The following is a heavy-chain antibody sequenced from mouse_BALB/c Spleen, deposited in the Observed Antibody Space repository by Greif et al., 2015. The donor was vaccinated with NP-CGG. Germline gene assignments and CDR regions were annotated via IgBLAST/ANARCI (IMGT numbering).Heavy chain of an antibody. V-gene: IGHV1-69*02. D-gene: IGHD1-2*01. CDR3: ARSDYGYPFAY. Sequence: QVQLQQSGAELVKPGAPVKLSCKASGYTFTSYWMNWVKQRPGRGLEWIGRIDPSDSETHYNQKFKDKATLTVDKSSSTAYIQLSSLTSEDSAVYYCARSDYGYPFAYWGQGTLVTVSA. J-gene: IGHJ3*01. CDR1: GYTFTSYW. CDR2: IDPSDSET.